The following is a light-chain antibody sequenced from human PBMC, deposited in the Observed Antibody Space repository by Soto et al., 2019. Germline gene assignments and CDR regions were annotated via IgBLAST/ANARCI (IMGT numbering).Light chain of an antibody. Sequence: EIVLTQSPGTLSLSPGERATLSCRASQSVSSSYLAWYQQKPGQAPRLLIYGASTMATGIPDRFSGSGSGTDFTLTISRLEPEDFAAYYCQQYGSSRWTFGQGTKVEIK. V-gene: IGKV3-20*01. J-gene: IGKJ1*01. CDR3: QQYGSSRWT. CDR1: QSVSSSY. CDR2: GAS.